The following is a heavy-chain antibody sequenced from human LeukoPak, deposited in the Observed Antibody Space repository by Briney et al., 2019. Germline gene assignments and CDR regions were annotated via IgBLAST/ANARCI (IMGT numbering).Heavy chain of an antibody. CDR1: GFTFSSYG. CDR2: IWYDGSNK. Sequence: GRSLRLSCAASGFTFSSYGMDWVRQAPGKGLEWVAVIWYDGSNKYYADSVKGRFTISRDNSKNTLYLQMNSLRAEDTAVYYCAKEGGSGYYYFDYWGQGTLVTVSS. CDR3: AKEGGSGYYYFDY. V-gene: IGHV3-33*06. D-gene: IGHD3-22*01. J-gene: IGHJ4*02.